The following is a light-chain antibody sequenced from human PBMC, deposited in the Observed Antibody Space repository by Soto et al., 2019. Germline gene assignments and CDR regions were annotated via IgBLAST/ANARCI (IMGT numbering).Light chain of an antibody. J-gene: IGLJ3*02. CDR3: QSFDSSLSHSV. CDR1: SSNIGAGFD. Sequence: QSVLTQPPSVSGAPGQRVTISCTGGSSNIGAGFDVHWYQQLPGTAPKLLIYINNNRPSGVPDRFSGSKSVTSASLAITGLQAEDEGNYYCQSFDSSLSHSVFGGGTKLTVL. CDR2: INN. V-gene: IGLV1-40*01.